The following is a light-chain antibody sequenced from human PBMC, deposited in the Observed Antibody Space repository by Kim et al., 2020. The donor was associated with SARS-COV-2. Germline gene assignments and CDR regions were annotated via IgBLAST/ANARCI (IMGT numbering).Light chain of an antibody. CDR1: SSNIGAGYD. Sequence: QSVLTQPPSVSGAPGQGVTISGTGSSSNIGAGYDVHWYQQLPGTAPRLLIYGSTNRPSGVPDRFSASKSGTSASLAITGLQTEDEDDYYCQSHDSTLSGYYVFGTGTKVTVL. CDR2: GST. CDR3: QSHDSTLSGYYV. V-gene: IGLV1-40*01. J-gene: IGLJ1*01.